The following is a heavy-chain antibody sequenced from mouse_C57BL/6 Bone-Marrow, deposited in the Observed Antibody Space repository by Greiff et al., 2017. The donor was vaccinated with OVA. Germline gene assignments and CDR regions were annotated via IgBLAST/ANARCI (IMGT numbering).Heavy chain of an antibody. CDR1: EYEFPSHD. J-gene: IGHJ3*01. CDR3: ASSIYDGYSAWFAY. CDR2: INSDGGST. Sequence: EVKLVESGGGLVQPGESLKPSCESNEYEFPSHDMSWVRKTPEKRLELVAAINSDGGSTYYPDTMERRFIISRDNTKKTLYLQMSSLRSEDTALYYCASSIYDGYSAWFAYWGQGTLVTVSA. V-gene: IGHV5-2*01. D-gene: IGHD2-3*01.